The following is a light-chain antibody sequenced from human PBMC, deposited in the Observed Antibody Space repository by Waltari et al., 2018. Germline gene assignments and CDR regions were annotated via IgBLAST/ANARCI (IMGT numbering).Light chain of an antibody. J-gene: IGKJ1*01. V-gene: IGKV1-39*01. Sequence: DIQMTQSPSSLSASVGDRVTITCRASQSISSYLNWYQQKPGKAPKLLIYAASSLQSGVPSRFSGSGSGTDFTLTISSLQPEDFATYYSQQSYCTPPTFGQGTKVEIK. CDR3: QQSYCTPPT. CDR1: QSISSY. CDR2: AAS.